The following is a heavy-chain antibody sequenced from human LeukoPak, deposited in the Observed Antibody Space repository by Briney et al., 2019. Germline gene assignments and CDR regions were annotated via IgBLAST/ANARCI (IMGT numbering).Heavy chain of an antibody. Sequence: SETLSLTCAVCGGSFSGYYWSWIRQPPGKGLEWIGEINHSGSTNYNPSLKSRVTISVDTSKNQFSLKLSSVTAADTAVYYCARWGSGWSYFDYWGQGTLVTVSS. J-gene: IGHJ4*02. CDR2: INHSGST. CDR3: ARWGSGWSYFDY. CDR1: GGSFSGYY. V-gene: IGHV4-34*01. D-gene: IGHD6-19*01.